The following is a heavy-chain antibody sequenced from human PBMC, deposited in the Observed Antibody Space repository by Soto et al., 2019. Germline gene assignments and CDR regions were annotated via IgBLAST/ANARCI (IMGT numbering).Heavy chain of an antibody. V-gene: IGHV5-51*01. J-gene: IGHJ4*02. Sequence: PGESLKISCQGSGYRFSSYWIAWVRQVPGKGLEWMGIIYPGDSDIRYSPSFQGQVAISADKSISTAYLQWSSLKASDTAMYYCTRNVDMRTGSPHGYFDYWGQGTLVVVAS. D-gene: IGHD3-9*01. CDR1: GYRFSSYW. CDR2: IYPGDSDI. CDR3: TRNVDMRTGSPHGYFDY.